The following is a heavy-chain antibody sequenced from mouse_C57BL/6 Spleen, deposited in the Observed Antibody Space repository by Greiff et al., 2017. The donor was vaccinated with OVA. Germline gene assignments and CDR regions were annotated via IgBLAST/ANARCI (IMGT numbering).Heavy chain of an antibody. V-gene: IGHV3-1*01. J-gene: IGHJ3*01. CDR3: ARGDYYGSSSFAY. CDR2: ISYSGST. Sequence: EVHLVESGPGMVKPSQSLSLTCTVTGYSITSGYDWHWIRHFPGNKLEWMGYISYSGSTNYNPSLKSRISITHDTSKNHFFLKLNSVTTEDTATYYCARGDYYGSSSFAYWGQGTLVTVSA. CDR1: GYSITSGYD. D-gene: IGHD1-1*01.